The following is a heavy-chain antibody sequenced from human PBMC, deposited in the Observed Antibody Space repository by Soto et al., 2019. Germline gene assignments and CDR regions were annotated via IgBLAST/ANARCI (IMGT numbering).Heavy chain of an antibody. V-gene: IGHV3-11*01. CDR1: GGSFSGYY. CDR2: ISTSGSST. J-gene: IGHJ6*03. D-gene: IGHD1-26*01. CDR3: ANLAKNYYHYMDV. Sequence: LSLTCAVYGGSFSGYYWSWIRQAPGKGLEWVSLISTSGSSTDYAESVKGRFTISRDNAKNSLSLQMNSLKAEDTAVFYCANLAKNYYHYMDVWGKGTTVTVSS.